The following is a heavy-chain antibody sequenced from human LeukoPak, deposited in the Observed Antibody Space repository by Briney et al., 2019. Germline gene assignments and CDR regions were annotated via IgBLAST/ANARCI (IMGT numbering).Heavy chain of an antibody. Sequence: GGSLRLSCAASGFTFSSYAMSWVRQAPGKGLEWVANIKQDGSEQYYVDSVKGRFTISRDNAKKSLYLQMNTLRVEDTAVYYCARVVSSSGGFDYWGQGTLVTVSS. D-gene: IGHD6-13*01. J-gene: IGHJ4*02. CDR2: IKQDGSEQ. CDR3: ARVVSSSGGFDY. CDR1: GFTFSSYA. V-gene: IGHV3-7*01.